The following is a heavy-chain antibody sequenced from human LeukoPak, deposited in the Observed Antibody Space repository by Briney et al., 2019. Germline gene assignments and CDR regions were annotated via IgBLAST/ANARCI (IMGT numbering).Heavy chain of an antibody. CDR2: INPNSGGT. CDR3: ARVERPLRSWYFDL. CDR1: GYTFTGYY. D-gene: IGHD1-1*01. Sequence: ASVKVSCKTSGYTFTGYYLHWVRQAPGQGLEWMGWINPNSGGTSYAQNFQGRVTVTMDTSISTAYMELRSLRSDDTAVYYCARVERPLRSWYFDLWGRGTLVTVSS. V-gene: IGHV1-2*02. J-gene: IGHJ2*01.